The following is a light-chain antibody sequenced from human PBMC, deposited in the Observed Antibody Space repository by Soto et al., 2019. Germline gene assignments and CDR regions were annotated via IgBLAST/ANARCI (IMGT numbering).Light chain of an antibody. J-gene: IGLJ1*01. CDR1: SSDFGCYDY. CDR3: CSYTSSANYV. CDR2: NVT. V-gene: IGLV2-11*01. Sequence: QSALIQPPSVSGSPGQSVTISCTGTSSDFGCYDYVSWYQQHPGTGPKPMIYNVTNQHSWVPDRFSGYRCGNAASMTISGLQAEDEADYPGCSYTSSANYVFETGTKLTVL.